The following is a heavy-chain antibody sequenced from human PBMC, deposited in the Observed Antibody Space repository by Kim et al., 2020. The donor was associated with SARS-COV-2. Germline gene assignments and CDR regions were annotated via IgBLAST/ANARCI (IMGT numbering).Heavy chain of an antibody. D-gene: IGHD3-16*01. J-gene: IGHJ2*01. CDR2: INHSGST. V-gene: IGHV4-34*01. CDR3: ARAPLGLRGL. Sequence: SETLSLTCAVYGGSFSGYYWSWIRQPPGKGLEWIGEINHSGSTNYNPSLKSRVTISVDTSKNQFSLKLSSVTAADTAVYYCARAPLGLRGLWGRGTLVTVSS. CDR1: GGSFSGYY.